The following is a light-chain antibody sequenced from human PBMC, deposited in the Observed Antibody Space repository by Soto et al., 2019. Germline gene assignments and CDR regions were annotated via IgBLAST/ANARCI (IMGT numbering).Light chain of an antibody. Sequence: QSALTQPASVSGSPGQSITISCTGTSSDVGDYNYVSWYQHHPGKAPNLIIYEVSNRPSGVSHRFSGSKSGNTASLTISGLQPEDEADYYCSSYTSSTTLVFGGVTQLTVL. CDR1: SSDVGDYNY. CDR3: SSYTSSTTLV. CDR2: EVS. V-gene: IGLV2-14*01. J-gene: IGLJ3*02.